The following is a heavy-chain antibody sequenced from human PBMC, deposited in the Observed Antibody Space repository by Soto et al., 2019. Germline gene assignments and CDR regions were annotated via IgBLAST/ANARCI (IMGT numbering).Heavy chain of an antibody. D-gene: IGHD6-13*01. CDR3: ARGGSSRYGVDS. CDR2: ISAFKGNT. Sequence: PSVKVSCKASGYTFTSYGSSWVRQAPGQGLEWMGWISAFKGNTNYAQKLQGRVTMTTDTSTRTAYMELRSLRSDDTAVYYCARGGSSRYGVDSWGQGTLVTVSS. J-gene: IGHJ4*02. CDR1: GYTFTSYG. V-gene: IGHV1-18*01.